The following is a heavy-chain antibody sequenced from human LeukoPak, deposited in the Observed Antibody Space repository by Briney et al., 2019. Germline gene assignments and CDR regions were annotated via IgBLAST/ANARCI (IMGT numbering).Heavy chain of an antibody. V-gene: IGHV3-72*01. Sequence: GGSLRLSCAASGVTLSDHHMDWVRQAPGKGLEWVGRSRDKVRNYRTEYAASVDGRFTISRDNSRYSVYLQMDSLKTEDTAVYFCARDGGKGDKSAFDIWGQGTVVSVSS. D-gene: IGHD3-16*01. J-gene: IGHJ3*02. CDR2: SRDKVRNYRT. CDR3: ARDGGKGDKSAFDI. CDR1: GVTLSDHH.